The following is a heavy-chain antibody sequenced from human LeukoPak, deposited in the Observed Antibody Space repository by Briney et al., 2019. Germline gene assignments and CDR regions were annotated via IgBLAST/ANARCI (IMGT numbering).Heavy chain of an antibody. CDR2: INPNSGGT. D-gene: IGHD3-10*01. Sequence: ASVKVSCKASGYTFTDCYMHWVRQAPGQGLEWMGWINPNSGGTNYAQKFQGRVTMTRDTSISTAYMELSRLRSDDTAVYYCARASNYYGSGSFNNYFDYWGQGTLVTVSS. CDR3: ARASNYYGSGSFNNYFDY. V-gene: IGHV1-2*02. CDR1: GYTFTDCY. J-gene: IGHJ4*02.